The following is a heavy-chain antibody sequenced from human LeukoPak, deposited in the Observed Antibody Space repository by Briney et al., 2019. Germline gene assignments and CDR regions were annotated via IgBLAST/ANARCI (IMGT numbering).Heavy chain of an antibody. CDR2: IYNSGTT. D-gene: IGHD5-12*01. CDR3: ARMLRGGSVFDY. J-gene: IGHJ4*02. V-gene: IGHV4-39*01. CDR1: GGSISSSSYY. Sequence: SETLSLTCTVSGGSISSSSYYWGWVRQPPGKGLQWIGSIYNSGTTYYNPSLKSRVTISVDTSQNQFSLKLTSVSAADTAVYYCARMLRGGSVFDYWAQGTLVTVSS.